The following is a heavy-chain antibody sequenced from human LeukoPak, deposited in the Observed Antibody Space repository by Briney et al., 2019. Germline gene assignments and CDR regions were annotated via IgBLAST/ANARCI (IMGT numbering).Heavy chain of an antibody. CDR1: GGSISSYY. CDR2: INTSGST. Sequence: KPSETLSLTCTVSGGSISSYYWSWIRQPPGKGLGWIGYINTSGSTNYNPSLKSRVTISVDTSKNQFSLKLSSVTAADTAVYYCASQDGYGKGWFDPWGQGTLATVSS. J-gene: IGHJ5*02. CDR3: ASQDGYGKGWFDP. D-gene: IGHD5-24*01. V-gene: IGHV4-4*09.